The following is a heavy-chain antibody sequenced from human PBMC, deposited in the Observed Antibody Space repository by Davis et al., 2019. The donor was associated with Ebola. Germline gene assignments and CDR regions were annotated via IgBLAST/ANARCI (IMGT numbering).Heavy chain of an antibody. J-gene: IGHJ5*02. CDR3: ARDLGFNWFDP. CDR1: GFTFSSYA. Sequence: SLKISCAASGFTFSSYAMHWVRQAPGKGLEWVSGISWNSGSIGYADSVKGRFTISRDNAKNSLYLQMNSLRAEDTALYYCARDLGFNWFDPWGQGTLVTVSS. V-gene: IGHV3-9*01. CDR2: ISWNSGSI.